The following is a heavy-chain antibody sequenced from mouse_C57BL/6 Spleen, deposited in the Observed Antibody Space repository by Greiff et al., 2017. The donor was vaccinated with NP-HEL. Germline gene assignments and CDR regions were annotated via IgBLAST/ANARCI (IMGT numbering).Heavy chain of an antibody. CDR2: INPSNGGT. Sequence: QVQLKQPGTELVKPGASVKLSCKASGYTFTSYWMHWVKQRPGQGLEWIGNINPSNGGTNYNEKFKSKATLTVDKSSSTAYMQLSSLTSEDSAVYYCAREFITTYYARDYWGQGTSVTVSS. CDR3: AREFITTYYARDY. CDR1: GYTFTSYW. J-gene: IGHJ4*01. D-gene: IGHD1-1*01. V-gene: IGHV1-53*01.